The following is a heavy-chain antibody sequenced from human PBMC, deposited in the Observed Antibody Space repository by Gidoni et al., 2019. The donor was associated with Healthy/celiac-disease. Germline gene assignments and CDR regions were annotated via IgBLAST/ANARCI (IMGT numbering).Heavy chain of an antibody. Sequence: EVQLVESGGGLVKPGGSLRLSCAASGFTFSSYSMNWVRQAPGKGLEWFSSISSSSSYIYYADSVKGRFTISRDNAKNSLYLQMNSLRAEDTAVYYCARGGYSSGWYAPDYWGQGTLVTVSS. V-gene: IGHV3-21*01. D-gene: IGHD6-19*01. CDR2: ISSSSSYI. CDR3: ARGGYSSGWYAPDY. CDR1: GFTFSSYS. J-gene: IGHJ4*02.